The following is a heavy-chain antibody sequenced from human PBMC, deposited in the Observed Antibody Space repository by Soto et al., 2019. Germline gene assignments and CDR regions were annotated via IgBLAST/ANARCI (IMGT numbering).Heavy chain of an antibody. CDR2: IWYDGSNK. Sequence: GGSLRLSCAASGFTFSSYGMHWVRQAPGKGLEWVAVIWYDGSNKYYADSVKGRFTISRDNSKNTLYLQMNSLRAEDTAVYYWARDAGGAYYFDYWGQGTLVTVSS. V-gene: IGHV3-33*01. J-gene: IGHJ4*02. CDR3: ARDAGGAYYFDY. D-gene: IGHD1-1*01. CDR1: GFTFSSYG.